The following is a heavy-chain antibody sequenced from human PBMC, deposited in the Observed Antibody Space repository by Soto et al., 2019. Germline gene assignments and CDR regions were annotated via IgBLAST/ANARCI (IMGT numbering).Heavy chain of an antibody. Sequence: QVQLVQSGAEVKKPGASVKVSCTASGYTFTGYYMHWVRQAPGQGLEWLGWITPNSGGTNYAQKPQGWVTMTRDTAISTAYMELSRLRSDDTAVYYCARSGKYYYGSGSYYTRYYYYYGMDVWGQGTTVTVSS. CDR3: ARSGKYYYGSGSYYTRYYYYYGMDV. V-gene: IGHV1-2*04. CDR2: ITPNSGGT. CDR1: GYTFTGYY. J-gene: IGHJ6*02. D-gene: IGHD3-10*01.